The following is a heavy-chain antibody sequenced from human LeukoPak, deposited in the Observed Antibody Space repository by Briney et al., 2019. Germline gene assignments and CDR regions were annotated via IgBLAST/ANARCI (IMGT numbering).Heavy chain of an antibody. CDR1: GYTLTELS. V-gene: IGHV1-24*01. CDR2: FDPEDGET. J-gene: IGHJ3*02. CDR3: ATRGELLWAFDI. Sequence: ASVKVSCKVSGYTLTELSMHWVRQAPGKGLEWMGGFDPEDGETIYAQKFQGRVTMTEDTSTDTAYMELSSLRSEDTAVYYCATRGELLWAFDIWGQGTMVTVSS. D-gene: IGHD1-26*01.